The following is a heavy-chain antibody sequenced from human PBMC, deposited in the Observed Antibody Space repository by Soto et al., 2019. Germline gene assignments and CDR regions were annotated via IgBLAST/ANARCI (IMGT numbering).Heavy chain of an antibody. J-gene: IGHJ6*03. Sequence: GGSLRLSCAASGFTFSDHYMDWVRQAPGKGLEWVGRTRNKANSYTTEYAASVKGRFTISRDDSKNSLYLQMNSLKTEDTAVYYCARDLKEVVVVPAAYGEIYYYYYMDVWGKGTTVTVSS. CDR3: ARDLKEVVVVPAAYGEIYYYYYMDV. V-gene: IGHV3-72*01. CDR1: GFTFSDHY. D-gene: IGHD2-2*01. CDR2: TRNKANSYTT.